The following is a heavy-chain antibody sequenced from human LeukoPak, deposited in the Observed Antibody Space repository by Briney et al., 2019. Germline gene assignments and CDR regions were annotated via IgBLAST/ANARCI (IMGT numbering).Heavy chain of an antibody. Sequence: GGSLRLSCAASGFTFSSYGMHWVRQAPGKGLEWVAVISYDGSNKYYADSVKGRFTISRDNSKNTLYLQMNSLRAEDTAVYYCAKGGGSSWYFGYWGQEPWSPSPQ. D-gene: IGHD6-13*01. CDR2: ISYDGSNK. V-gene: IGHV3-30*18. J-gene: IGHJ4*01. CDR3: AKGGGSSWYFGY. CDR1: GFTFSSYG.